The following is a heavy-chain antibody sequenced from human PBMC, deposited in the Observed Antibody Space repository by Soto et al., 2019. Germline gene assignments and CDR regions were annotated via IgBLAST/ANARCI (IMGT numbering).Heavy chain of an antibody. CDR3: AKVEVATILAPIDY. D-gene: IGHD5-12*01. Sequence: PGGSLRLSCAASGFTFSSYAMSWVRQAPGRGLEWVSGISGSGGSTYYADSVKGRFTISRDNSKNTLDLQMNSLRAEDTAIYYCAKVEVATILAPIDYWGQGTLVTVSS. J-gene: IGHJ4*02. V-gene: IGHV3-23*01. CDR2: ISGSGGST. CDR1: GFTFSSYA.